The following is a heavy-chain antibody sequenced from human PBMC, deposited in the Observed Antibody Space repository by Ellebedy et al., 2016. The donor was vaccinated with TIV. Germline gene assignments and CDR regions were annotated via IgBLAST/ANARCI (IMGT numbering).Heavy chain of an antibody. Sequence: MPSETLSLTCSVSGGSITTFYWNWIRQSPGQGLEWIGYIYSGGNTNFNPSFKSRVTISLDTSKNQFSLKLSSVTAADTAVYYCARDGSGSYHLGDFDYWGQGTLVTVAS. D-gene: IGHD3-10*01. CDR3: ARDGSGSYHLGDFDY. CDR1: GGSITTFY. CDR2: IYSGGNT. V-gene: IGHV4-59*01. J-gene: IGHJ4*02.